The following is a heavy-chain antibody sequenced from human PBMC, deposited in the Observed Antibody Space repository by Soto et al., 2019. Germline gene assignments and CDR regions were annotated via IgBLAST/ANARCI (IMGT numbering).Heavy chain of an antibody. J-gene: IGHJ6*02. V-gene: IGHV3-33*03. Sequence: QVQVVDSGGGVVQPGTSLRLSCATSGFSLTTHAMHWVRQAPGKGLELLVQVWSRGNNQWIAESVKGRFTTFKDDSKGIVDLQPNSLRVDDTAVYDCAKDGQQQMPYTMDVWCQGTTVTVSS. D-gene: IGHD6-13*01. CDR1: GFSLTTHA. CDR3: AKDGQQQMPYTMDV. CDR2: VWSRGNNQ.